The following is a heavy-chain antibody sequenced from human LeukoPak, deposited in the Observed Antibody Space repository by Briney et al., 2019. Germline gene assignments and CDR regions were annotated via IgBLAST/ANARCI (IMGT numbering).Heavy chain of an antibody. CDR3: ARDLTYYYDSSSYPLGY. J-gene: IGHJ4*02. CDR2: INHSGST. V-gene: IGHV4-34*01. CDR1: GGSFSGYY. D-gene: IGHD3-22*01. Sequence: SETLSLTCAVYGGSFSGYYWSWIRQPPGKGLEWIGEINHSGSTNYNPSLKSRVTISVDTSKNQFSLKLSSVTAADTAVYYCARDLTYYYDSSSYPLGYWGQGTLVTVSS.